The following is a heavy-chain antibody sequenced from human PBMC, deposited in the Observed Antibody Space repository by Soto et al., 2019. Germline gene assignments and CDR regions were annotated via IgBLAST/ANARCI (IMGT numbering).Heavy chain of an antibody. V-gene: IGHV2-5*02. J-gene: IGHJ4*02. Sequence: QITLKESGPTLMKPTQTLTLTCTFSGFSLSTSGVAVAWIRQPPGKALEWLALIYWDDDKRYRPSLKSRLTITKDTSKSQVVLTMTNIDPADTGTYYCAHGAFFRGAHLDYWGQGILVTVSS. CDR2: IYWDDDK. CDR1: GFSLSTSGVA. CDR3: AHGAFFRGAHLDY. D-gene: IGHD3-10*01.